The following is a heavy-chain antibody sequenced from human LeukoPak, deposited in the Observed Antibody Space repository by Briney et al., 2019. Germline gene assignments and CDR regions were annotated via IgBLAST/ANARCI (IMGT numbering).Heavy chain of an antibody. D-gene: IGHD3-3*01. J-gene: IGHJ4*02. Sequence: KASETLSLTCAVYGGSFSGYYWSWIRQPPGKGLEWIGEINHSGSTNYNPSLKSRVTISVDTSKNQFSLKLSSVTAADTAVYYCARWSTRYYDFWSGYYLKLNYFDYWGQGTLVTVSS. CDR2: INHSGST. V-gene: IGHV4-34*01. CDR1: GGSFSGYY. CDR3: ARWSTRYYDFWSGYYLKLNYFDY.